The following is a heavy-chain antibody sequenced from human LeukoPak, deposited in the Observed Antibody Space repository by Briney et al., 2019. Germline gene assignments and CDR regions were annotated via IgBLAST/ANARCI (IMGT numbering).Heavy chain of an antibody. CDR3: ARVKRYCSSTSCSNLDY. D-gene: IGHD2-2*01. CDR1: GFTFSSYW. CDR2: INSDGSST. Sequence: GGPLRLSCAASGFTFSSYWMHWVRRAPGKGLVWVSRINSDGSSTSYADSVKGRFTISRDNAKNTLYLQMNSLRAEDTAVYYCARVKRYCSSTSCSNLDYWGQGTLVTVSS. J-gene: IGHJ4*02. V-gene: IGHV3-74*01.